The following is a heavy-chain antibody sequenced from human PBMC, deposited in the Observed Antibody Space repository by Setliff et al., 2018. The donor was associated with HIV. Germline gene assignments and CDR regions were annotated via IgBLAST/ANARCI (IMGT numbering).Heavy chain of an antibody. CDR3: ARQTWEYYDTLTGYYRSPKNFDS. V-gene: IGHV4-39*01. Sequence: SETLSLTCTVPGGSINRSNYYWGWTRQPPGKGLEWIGTISYTGSTYYDPSLKSRVTISLDTSKNQFFLKLSSVTAPDTAIYYCARQTWEYYDTLTGYYRSPKNFDSWGQGTLVTV. D-gene: IGHD3-9*01. CDR1: GGSINRSNYY. J-gene: IGHJ4*02. CDR2: ISYTGST.